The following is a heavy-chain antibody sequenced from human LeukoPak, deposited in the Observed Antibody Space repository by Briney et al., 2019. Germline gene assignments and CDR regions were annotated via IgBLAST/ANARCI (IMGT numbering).Heavy chain of an antibody. Sequence: GRSLRLSCAASGFTFSSYAMHWVRQAPGKGLEYVSAISSNGVSTYYANSVKGRFTISRDNAKNSLYLQMNSLRAEDTALYYCAKDIGYSSSWVDYWGQGTLVTVSS. CDR1: GFTFSSYA. D-gene: IGHD6-13*01. CDR2: ISSNGVST. CDR3: AKDIGYSSSWVDY. V-gene: IGHV3-64*01. J-gene: IGHJ4*02.